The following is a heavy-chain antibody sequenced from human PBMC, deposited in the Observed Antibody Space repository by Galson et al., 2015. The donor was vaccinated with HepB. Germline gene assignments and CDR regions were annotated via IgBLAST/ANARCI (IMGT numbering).Heavy chain of an antibody. Sequence: TLSLTCTVSGGSISSYYWSWIRQPPGKGLEWIGYIYYSGSTNYDPSLKSRVTISVDTSKNQFSLKLSSVTAADTAVYYCAIWRFGSFDIWGQGTMVTVSS. J-gene: IGHJ3*02. CDR3: AIWRFGSFDI. CDR1: GGSISSYY. V-gene: IGHV4-59*01. CDR2: IYYSGST. D-gene: IGHD3-10*01.